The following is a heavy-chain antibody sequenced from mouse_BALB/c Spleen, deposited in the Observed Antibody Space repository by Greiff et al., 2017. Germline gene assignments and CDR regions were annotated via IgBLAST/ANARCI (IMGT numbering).Heavy chain of an antibody. J-gene: IGHJ2*01. CDR3: ASHYYGSSKDY. CDR2: IDPANGNT. D-gene: IGHD1-1*01. V-gene: IGHV14-3*02. Sequence: VQLQQSGAELVKPGASVKLSCTASGFTFNDSYMHWVKQRPEQGLEWIGRIDPANGNTKYDPKFQGKTTITADTSSNTAYLQLSSLTSEDTAVYYCASHYYGSSKDYWGQGTTLTVSS. CDR1: GFTFNDSY.